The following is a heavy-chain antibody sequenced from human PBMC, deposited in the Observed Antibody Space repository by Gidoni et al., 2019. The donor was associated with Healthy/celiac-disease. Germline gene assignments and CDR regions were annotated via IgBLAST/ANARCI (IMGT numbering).Heavy chain of an antibody. CDR1: GITFSSDW. V-gene: IGHV3-7*01. Sequence: EVQLVESGGGWVQPGGALSLSWAASGITFSSDWMSWVRPAPGKGLECVANIAPDGSEKYYVDSVKGRFTISRDNAQNSLYLQMNSLRAEDTAVYYCARDQAVAGTFDYWGQGTLVTVSS. CDR2: IAPDGSEK. CDR3: ARDQAVAGTFDY. D-gene: IGHD6-19*01. J-gene: IGHJ4*02.